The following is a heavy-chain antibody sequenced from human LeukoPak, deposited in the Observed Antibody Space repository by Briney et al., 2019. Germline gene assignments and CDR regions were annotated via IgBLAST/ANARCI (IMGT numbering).Heavy chain of an antibody. CDR2: MSKDGKDK. D-gene: IGHD3-9*01. CDR3: AREGHSDLLTGYSPVEYYYYYMDV. CDR1: GFTLTNYA. V-gene: IGHV3-30*04. J-gene: IGHJ6*03. Sequence: GGSLRLSCAVSGFTLTNYAVHWVRQAPGKGLEWLAAMSKDGKDKHRADSVKGRFSVPRDASIDTPYLQMDRLIADDTAIQFLAREGHSDLLTGYSPVEYYYYYMDVWGKGTTVTVSS.